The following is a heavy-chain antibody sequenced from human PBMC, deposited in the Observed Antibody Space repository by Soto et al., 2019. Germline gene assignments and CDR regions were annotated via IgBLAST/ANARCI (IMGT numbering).Heavy chain of an antibody. CDR2: IIPMFGTT. D-gene: IGHD6-13*01. CDR1: AGTFSSYA. Sequence: QVQLLQSGAEVKKPGSSVKVSCMTSAGTFSSYATSWVRQAPGQGLEWMGGIIPMFGTTNYSQNFQGRVTITADESTRIAYMELHSLRSEDTAVYSCARTRIAPAYNHCYYYGMDSWGLGTTVTVSS. J-gene: IGHJ6*02. V-gene: IGHV1-69*12. CDR3: ARTRIAPAYNHCYYYGMDS.